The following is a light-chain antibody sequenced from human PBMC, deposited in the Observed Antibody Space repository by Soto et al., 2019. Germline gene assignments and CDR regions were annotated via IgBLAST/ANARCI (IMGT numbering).Light chain of an antibody. Sequence: DIQMTQSPSTLSASVGDRVTITCRASQSISSWLAWYQQKPGKAPKLLIYKASSLESGVPSRFSCSGSGTEFTLTISSLQPDDFATYYCQQYNSYPWTFGQGTKVESK. CDR1: QSISSW. CDR3: QQYNSYPWT. CDR2: KAS. V-gene: IGKV1-5*03. J-gene: IGKJ1*01.